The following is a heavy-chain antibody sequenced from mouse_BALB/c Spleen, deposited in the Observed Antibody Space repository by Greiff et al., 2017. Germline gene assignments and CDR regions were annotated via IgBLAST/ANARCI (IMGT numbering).Heavy chain of an antibody. CDR2: ISYDGSN. Sequence: EVQLQESGPGLVKPSQSLSLTCSVTGYSITSGYYWNWIRQFPGNKLEWMGYISYDGSNNYNPSLKNRISITRDTSKNQFFLKLNSVTTEDTATYYCAREGLRLRTKTGFDYWGQGTTLTVSS. V-gene: IGHV3-6*02. J-gene: IGHJ2*01. CDR3: AREGLRLRTKTGFDY. CDR1: GYSITSGYY. D-gene: IGHD1-2*01.